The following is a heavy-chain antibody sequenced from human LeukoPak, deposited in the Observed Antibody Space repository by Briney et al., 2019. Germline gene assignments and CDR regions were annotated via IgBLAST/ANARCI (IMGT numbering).Heavy chain of an antibody. CDR1: GFTFDRYM. V-gene: IGHV3-48*01. CDR2: ISSDSGVI. CDR3: VREVAY. D-gene: IGHD5-12*01. Sequence: PPGGSLRLSCTVSGFTFDRYMMNWVRQAPGKGLEWLAYISSDSGVIYYADSVRGRFTISRDNAQKSLYLEMKSLRVEDTARYYCVREVAYWGQGALVTVSS. J-gene: IGHJ4*02.